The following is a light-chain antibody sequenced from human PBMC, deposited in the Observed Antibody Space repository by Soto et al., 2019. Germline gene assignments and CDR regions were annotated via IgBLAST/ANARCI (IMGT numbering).Light chain of an antibody. CDR2: EVS. CDR3: SSYAGSNNLV. CDR1: SSDVGGYNY. J-gene: IGLJ2*01. Sequence: QSVLTQPPSASGSPGQSVTISCTGTSSDVGGYNYVSWYQQHPGKAPKLMIYEVSKRPSGVPDRFSGSKSGNTASLTVSGLHSEDEADYDCSSYAGSNNLVFGGGSKVTVL. V-gene: IGLV2-8*01.